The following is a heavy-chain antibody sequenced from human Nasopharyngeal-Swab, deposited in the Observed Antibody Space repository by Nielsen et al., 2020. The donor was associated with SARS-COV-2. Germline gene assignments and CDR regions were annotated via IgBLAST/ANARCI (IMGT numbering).Heavy chain of an antibody. CDR3: ARDRRDGFMDV. D-gene: IGHD5-24*01. CDR1: GGSISSGSYY. J-gene: IGHJ6*03. Sequence: SETLSLTCTVSGGSISSGSYYWSWIRQPAGKGLEWIGRIYTSGSTNYNPSLKSRVTISVDTSKNQFSLKLRSVTAADTAVYYCARDRRDGFMDVWGKGTTVTVSS. CDR2: IYTSGST. V-gene: IGHV4-61*02.